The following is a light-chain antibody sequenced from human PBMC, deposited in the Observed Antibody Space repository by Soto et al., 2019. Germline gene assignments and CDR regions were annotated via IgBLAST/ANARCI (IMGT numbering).Light chain of an antibody. V-gene: IGKV3-11*01. CDR1: QSVSSY. CDR2: DAS. Sequence: EIVLSQSPATLSLSPGERATLSCRASQSVSSYLAWYQQKPGQPPRLLIYDASSRATGIPARFSGSGSGTDFTPTISSLEPEDFAVYYCKQRGSWWTCGQGNKGDIK. CDR3: KQRGSWWT. J-gene: IGKJ1*01.